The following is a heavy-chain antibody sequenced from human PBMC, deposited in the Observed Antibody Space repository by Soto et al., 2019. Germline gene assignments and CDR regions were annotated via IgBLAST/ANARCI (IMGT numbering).Heavy chain of an antibody. CDR1: GYSFTSYW. D-gene: IGHD2-15*01. V-gene: IGHV5-10-1*01. J-gene: IGHJ6*02. CDR2: MDPSDSYT. CDR3: ARVADKRVDYYYGIDV. Sequence: GESLKISCKGSGYSFTSYWISWVRQMPGKGLEWMGRMDPSDSYTNYSPSFQGHVTISADKSISTAYLQWSSLKASDTAMYYCARVADKRVDYYYGIDVWGQGTTVPVSS.